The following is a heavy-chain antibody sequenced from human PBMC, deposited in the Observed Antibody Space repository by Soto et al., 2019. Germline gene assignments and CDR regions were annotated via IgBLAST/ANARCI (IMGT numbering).Heavy chain of an antibody. Sequence: QVQLVQSGAEVKKPGASVKVSCKASGYTFTSYYLHWVRQAPGQGLEWMGIINPSAGGTSYAQKFQVRVTITMDTSTSTVCMELSSLRSEDTAVYYCARGGEPVRTTTYSSFDFWGQGTLVTVSS. CDR3: ARGGEPVRTTTYSSFDF. CDR1: GYTFTSYY. CDR2: INPSAGGT. V-gene: IGHV1-46*01. J-gene: IGHJ4*02. D-gene: IGHD1-26*01.